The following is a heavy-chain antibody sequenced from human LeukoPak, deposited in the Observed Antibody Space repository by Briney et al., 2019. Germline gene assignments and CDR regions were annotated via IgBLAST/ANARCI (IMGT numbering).Heavy chain of an antibody. D-gene: IGHD1-26*01. CDR2: ISSSSSCI. J-gene: IGHJ3*02. CDR1: GFTFSSYS. CDR3: ASDLVGATDDDAFDI. V-gene: IGHV3-21*01. Sequence: GGSLRLSCAASGFTFSSYSMNWVRQAPGKGLEWVSSISSSSSCIYYADSVKGRFTISRDNAKNSLYLQMNSLRAEDPAVYYCASDLVGATDDDAFDIWGQGTMVTVSS.